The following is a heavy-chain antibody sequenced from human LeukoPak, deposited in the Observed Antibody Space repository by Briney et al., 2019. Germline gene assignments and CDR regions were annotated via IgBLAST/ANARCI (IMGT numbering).Heavy chain of an antibody. CDR2: IWFDGSNV. Sequence: PGRSPRLSCAASGFTFSSYVMHWARQAPGKGLEWLALIWFDGSNVYYADSVKGRFTISRDNSKNTLYLQMNSLRAEDTAVYYCGKGNSGSYYDAFDVWGQGTMVTVSS. CDR1: GFTFSSYV. CDR3: GKGNSGSYYDAFDV. V-gene: IGHV3-33*06. D-gene: IGHD1-26*01. J-gene: IGHJ3*01.